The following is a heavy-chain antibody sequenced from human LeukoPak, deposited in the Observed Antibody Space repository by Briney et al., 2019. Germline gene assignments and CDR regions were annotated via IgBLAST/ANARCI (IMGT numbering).Heavy chain of an antibody. J-gene: IGHJ4*02. CDR1: GFTFSSYS. D-gene: IGHD2-21*02. CDR3: ARETDGDCVYGDSVDY. Sequence: GGSLRLSCAASGFTFSSYSMNWVRQAPGKGLEWVSSISSSSSYIYYADSVKGRFTISRDNAKNSLYLQMNSLRAEDTAVYYCARETDGDCVYGDSVDYWGQGTLVTVSS. V-gene: IGHV3-21*01. CDR2: ISSSSSYI.